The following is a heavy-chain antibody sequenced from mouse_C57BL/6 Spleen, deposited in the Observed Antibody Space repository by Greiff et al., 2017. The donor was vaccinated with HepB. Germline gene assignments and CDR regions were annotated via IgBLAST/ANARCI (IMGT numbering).Heavy chain of an antibody. V-gene: IGHV1-15*01. CDR3: TREEG. CDR2: IDPETGGT. CDR1: GYTFTDYE. Sequence: QVQLKESGAELVRPGASVTLSCKASGYTFTDYEMHWVKQTPVHGLEWIGAIDPETGGTAYNQKFKGKAILTADKSSSTAYMELRSLTSEDSAVYYCTREEGWGQGTTLTVSS. J-gene: IGHJ2*01.